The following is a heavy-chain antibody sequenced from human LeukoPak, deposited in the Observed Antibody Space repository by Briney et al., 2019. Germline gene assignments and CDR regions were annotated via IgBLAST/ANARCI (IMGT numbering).Heavy chain of an antibody. J-gene: IGHJ4*02. CDR2: ISSDGSST. CDR1: GITFSNYW. CDR3: AKGGGKVQDY. D-gene: IGHD4-23*01. V-gene: IGHV3-74*01. Sequence: GGSLRLSCAASGITFSNYWMDWVRQAPGKGLVWVSRISSDGSSTNYADSVKGRFTISRDNAKNTLYLQMNSLRAEDTAVYYCAKGGGKVQDYWGQGTLVTVSS.